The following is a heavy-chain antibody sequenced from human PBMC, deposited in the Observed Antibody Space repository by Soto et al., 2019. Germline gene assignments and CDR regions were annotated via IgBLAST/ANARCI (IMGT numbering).Heavy chain of an antibody. V-gene: IGHV1-46*04. CDR1: GYIFTKYS. D-gene: IGHD3-22*01. CDR3: ARGYPDISARSYFDN. CDR2: INSSGGGT. Sequence: QVQLVQSGAEVKKPGASVKLPCKASGYIFTKYSMHWVRQAPGQGLEWMGMINSSGGGTSYAQKLQGRVTMTRDTSTRRVYMEVSGLRSEDTAVYYCARGYPDISARSYFDNWGQGTLVTVSS. J-gene: IGHJ4*02.